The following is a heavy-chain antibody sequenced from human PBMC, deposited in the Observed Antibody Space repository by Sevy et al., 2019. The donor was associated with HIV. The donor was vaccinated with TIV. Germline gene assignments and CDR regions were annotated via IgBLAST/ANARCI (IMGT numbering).Heavy chain of an antibody. J-gene: IGHJ4*02. V-gene: IGHV3-15*07. CDR3: TTSFLVSVTSYFDN. CDR2: NKSKIDGGTT. D-gene: IGHD1-26*01. Sequence: GGSLRLSCAASHFTFSDAWMNWVRQAPGKGLEWVGRNKSKIDGGTTDFAAPVKGRFTVSRDDSKNTLYLQMNSLKTEDTAFYYCTTSFLVSVTSYFDNWGQGTLVTVSS. CDR1: HFTFSDAW.